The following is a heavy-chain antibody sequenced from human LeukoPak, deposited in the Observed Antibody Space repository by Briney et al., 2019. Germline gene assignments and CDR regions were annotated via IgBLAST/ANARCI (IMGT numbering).Heavy chain of an antibody. CDR3: ATSGTYRFDY. D-gene: IGHD1-26*01. CDR1: GFTFSSYA. J-gene: IGHJ4*02. Sequence: GGSLRLSCAASGFTFSSYAMSWVRQAPGKGLEWVSAISGSGGSTYHADSVKGRFTISRDNSKNTLYLQMNSLKDGDTAVYYCATSGTYRFDYWGQGTLVTVSS. V-gene: IGHV3-23*01. CDR2: ISGSGGST.